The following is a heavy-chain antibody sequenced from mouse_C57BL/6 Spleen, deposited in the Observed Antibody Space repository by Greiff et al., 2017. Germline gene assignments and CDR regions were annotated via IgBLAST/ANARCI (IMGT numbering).Heavy chain of an antibody. CDR2: INPSTGGT. CDR3: ARGGTTVVVDFDY. V-gene: IGHV1-42*01. J-gene: IGHJ2*01. CDR1: GYSFTGYY. Sequence: EVQLQQSGPELVKPGASVKISCKASGYSFTGYYMNWVKQSPEKSLEWIGEINPSTGGTTYNQKFKAKATLTVDKSSSTAYMQLKSLTSEDSAVYYCARGGTTVVVDFDYCGQGTTLTVSS. D-gene: IGHD1-1*01.